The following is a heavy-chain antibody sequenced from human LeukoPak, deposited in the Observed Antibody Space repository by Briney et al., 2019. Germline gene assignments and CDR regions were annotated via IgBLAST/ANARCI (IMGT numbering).Heavy chain of an antibody. D-gene: IGHD6-19*01. CDR2: IKQDGSEK. CDR3: ARDVEAGFDY. V-gene: IGHV3-7*01. CDR1: GFTFSDSG. Sequence: PGGSLRLSCAASGFTFSDSGIHWVRQAPGKGLEWVANIKQDGSEKYYVDSVKGRFTISRDNAKNSLYLQMNSLRAEDTAVYYCARDVEAGFDYWGQGTLVTVSS. J-gene: IGHJ4*02.